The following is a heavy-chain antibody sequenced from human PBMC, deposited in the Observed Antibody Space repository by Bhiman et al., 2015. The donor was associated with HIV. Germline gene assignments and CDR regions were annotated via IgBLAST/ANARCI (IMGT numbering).Heavy chain of an antibody. V-gene: IGHV3-48*03. CDR3: ARDATVTQMVRGVPRWFDP. CDR2: ISGSGGTI. J-gene: IGHJ5*02. Sequence: EVQLVESGGGLVQPGGSLRLSCAASGFTLRSYEMNWVRQAPGKGLEWVSYISGSGGTIYYADSVKGRFTISRDNAKKSLYLQMNSLRAEDTAVYYCARDATVTQMVRGVPRWFDPWGQGTLVTVSS. CDR1: GFTLRSYE. D-gene: IGHD3-10*01.